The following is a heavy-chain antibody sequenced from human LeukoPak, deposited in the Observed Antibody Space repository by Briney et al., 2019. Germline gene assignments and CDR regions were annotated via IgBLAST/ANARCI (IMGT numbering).Heavy chain of an antibody. V-gene: IGHV1-18*01. CDR2: IRADNANT. CDR1: GYTFCIYG. D-gene: IGHD4-17*01. J-gene: IGHJ5*02. CDR3: ARGRDGDYVNWYDP. Sequence: GASVTVSCKSSGYTFCIYGISWVRQAPGQGLGWMCWIRADNANTKYSEKFQGRVSMTTDTSTNTAYMDLRSLRSDDTAVDYCARGRDGDYVNWYDPWGQGILVTVSS.